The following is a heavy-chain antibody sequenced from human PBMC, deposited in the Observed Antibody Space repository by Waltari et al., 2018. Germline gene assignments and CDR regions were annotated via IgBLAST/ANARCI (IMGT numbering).Heavy chain of an antibody. D-gene: IGHD6-6*01. CDR3: ARVGYSSSSSYYYYYMDV. CDR2: IYYSGST. J-gene: IGHJ6*03. Sequence: QVQLQESGPGLVKPSETLSLTCTVSGGSISSYYWSWIRQPPGKGLEWIGYIYYSGSTNYNPSLKSRVTISVDTSKNQFSLKLSSVTAADTAVYYCARVGYSSSSSYYYYYMDVWGKGTTVTVSS. CDR1: GGSISSYY. V-gene: IGHV4-59*01.